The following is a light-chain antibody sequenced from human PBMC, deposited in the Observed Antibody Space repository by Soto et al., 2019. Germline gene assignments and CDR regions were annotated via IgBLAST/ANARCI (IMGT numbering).Light chain of an antibody. Sequence: QSVLTQPPSASGTPGQRVTISCTGGNSNIGSNPVHWYRQLQGTTAKLLMSSNNQRPPWVLDGFSGSNSGTSASLPTGGFQSEEEADDYCAVWDDSMNGRVFGGGTKVTVL. V-gene: IGLV1-44*01. CDR2: SNN. CDR3: AVWDDSMNGRV. CDR1: NSNIGSNP. J-gene: IGLJ2*01.